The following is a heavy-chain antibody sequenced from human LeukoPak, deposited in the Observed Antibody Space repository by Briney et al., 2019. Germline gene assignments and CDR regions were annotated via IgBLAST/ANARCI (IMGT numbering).Heavy chain of an antibody. CDR1: GFTFSSYA. Sequence: GGSLRPSCAASGFTFSSYAMSWVRQAPGKGLEWVSAISGSGGSTYYADSVKGRFTISRDNSKNTLYLQMNSLRAEDTAVYYCAKISGYYYDLVYFDYWGQGTLVTVSS. CDR2: ISGSGGST. CDR3: AKISGYYYDLVYFDY. J-gene: IGHJ4*02. D-gene: IGHD3-22*01. V-gene: IGHV3-23*01.